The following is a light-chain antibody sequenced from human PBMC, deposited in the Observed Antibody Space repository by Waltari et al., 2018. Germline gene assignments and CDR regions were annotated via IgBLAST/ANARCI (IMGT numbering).Light chain of an antibody. Sequence: DIQMTQSPSTLSSSVGDRVTITCRASQSISSWLAWYQQRPGKAPNLLIYKGSSLESGVPSRFSGSGSGTEFTLTSSSLQPDDFATYYCQQYSINPLTFGGGTKLEI. CDR1: QSISSW. J-gene: IGKJ4*01. CDR3: QQYSINPLT. CDR2: KGS. V-gene: IGKV1-5*03.